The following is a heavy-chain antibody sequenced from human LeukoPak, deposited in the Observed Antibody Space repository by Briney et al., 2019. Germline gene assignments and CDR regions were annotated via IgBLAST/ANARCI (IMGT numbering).Heavy chain of an antibody. CDR3: ARDYYDSSGYYKAFDI. CDR2: ISAFNANT. J-gene: IGHJ3*02. CDR1: GYTFTSHG. D-gene: IGHD3-22*01. V-gene: IGHV1-18*01. Sequence: GASVKVSCKASGYTFTSHGISWVRQAPGQGHEWMGWISAFNANTNYAQNFQGRVTMTRDTSISTAYMELSRLRSDDTAVYYCARDYYDSSGYYKAFDIWGQGTMVTVSS.